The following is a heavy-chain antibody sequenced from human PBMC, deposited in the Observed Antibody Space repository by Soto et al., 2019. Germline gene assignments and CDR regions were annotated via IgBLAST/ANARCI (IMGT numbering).Heavy chain of an antibody. CDR3: AGLAPRVGGGYSCSGMDV. Sequence: EVQLVQSGAEVKKPGESLRISCKGSGYSFTSYWIIWVRQMPGKGLEWMGRIDPSDSYTNYSPSFQGHETIPADKSISTAYLLWRRLTAPYTAMYYWAGLAPRVGGGYSCSGMDVWGQGTTVTVSS. J-gene: IGHJ6*02. V-gene: IGHV5-10-1*01. D-gene: IGHD3-16*01. CDR2: IDPSDSYT. CDR1: GYSFTSYW.